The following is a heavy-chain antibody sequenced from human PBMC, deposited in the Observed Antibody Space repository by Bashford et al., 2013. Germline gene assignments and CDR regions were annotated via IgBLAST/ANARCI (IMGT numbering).Heavy chain of an antibody. Sequence: WVRQMPGKGLEWMGIIYPGDSDTRYSPSFQGQVTISADKSISTAYLQWSSLKASDTAMYYCARVVAGTGRYYFDYWGQGTLVTVSS. V-gene: IGHV5-51*01. CDR2: IYPGDSDT. D-gene: IGHD6-19*01. CDR3: ARVVAGTGRYYFDY. J-gene: IGHJ4*02.